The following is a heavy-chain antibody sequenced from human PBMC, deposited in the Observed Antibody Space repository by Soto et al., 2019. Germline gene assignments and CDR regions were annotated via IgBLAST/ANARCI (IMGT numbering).Heavy chain of an antibody. CDR2: IWYDGSNK. Sequence: QVQLVESGGGVVQPGRSLRLSCAASGFTFSSYGMHWVHQAPGKGLEWVAVIWYDGSNKYYADSVKGRFTISRDNSKNTLYLQMNSLRAEDTAVYYCAREERYCSSTSCYTIFDYWGQGTLVTVSS. CDR3: AREERYCSSTSCYTIFDY. CDR1: GFTFSSYG. V-gene: IGHV3-33*01. J-gene: IGHJ4*02. D-gene: IGHD2-2*01.